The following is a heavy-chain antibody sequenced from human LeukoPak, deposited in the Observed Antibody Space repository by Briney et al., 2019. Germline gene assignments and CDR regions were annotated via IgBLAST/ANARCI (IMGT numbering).Heavy chain of an antibody. D-gene: IGHD6-25*01. Sequence: ASVKVSCKASGYTFTSYDINWVRQATGQGLEWMGWMNPNSGNTGYARKFQGRVTMTRDTSISTGYMELSRLRFDDTAVYYCAINKAAKSLDYWGQGTLVTVSS. J-gene: IGHJ4*02. CDR1: GYTFTSYD. V-gene: IGHV1-8*02. CDR3: AINKAAKSLDY. CDR2: MNPNSGNT.